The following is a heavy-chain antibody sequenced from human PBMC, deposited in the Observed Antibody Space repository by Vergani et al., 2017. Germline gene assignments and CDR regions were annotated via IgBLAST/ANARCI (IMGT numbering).Heavy chain of an antibody. J-gene: IGHJ6*02. CDR3: ARERGIVGATTGGKDV. CDR1: GRSISSYY. V-gene: IGHV4-59*01. CDR2: IYYSGST. D-gene: IGHD1-26*01. Sequence: QVQLLQWGAGLLKPSETLSLTCTVSGRSISSYYWSWIRQPPGKGLEWIGYIYYSGSTNYNPSLKSRVTISVDTSKNQFSLKLSSVTAADTAVYYCARERGIVGATTGGKDVWGQGTTVTVSS.